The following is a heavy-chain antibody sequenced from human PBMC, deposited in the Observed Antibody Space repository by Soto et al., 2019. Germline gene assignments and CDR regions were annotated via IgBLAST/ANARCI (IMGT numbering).Heavy chain of an antibody. J-gene: IGHJ5*02. CDR2: IIPIFGTA. V-gene: IGHV1-69*13. CDR1: GGTFSSYA. Sequence: VASVKVSCKASGGTFSSYASSGVRQAPGQGLEWMGGIIPIFGTANYAQKFQGRVTITADESTSTAYMELSSLRSEDTAVYYCARSLETAYKWFDPWRQATLITVCS. CDR3: ARSLETAYKWFDP. D-gene: IGHD5-18*01.